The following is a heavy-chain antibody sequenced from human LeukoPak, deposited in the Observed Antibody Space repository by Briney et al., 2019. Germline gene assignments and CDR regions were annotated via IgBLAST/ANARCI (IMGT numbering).Heavy chain of an antibody. Sequence: PSETLSLTCTVSGGSISSSSYYWSWIRQPPGKGLEWIGEINHSGSTNYNPSLKSRVTISADTSKNQFSLKLSSVTAADTAVYYCAARLGGYWGQGTLVTVSS. CDR3: AARLGGY. V-gene: IGHV4-39*07. CDR2: INHSGST. D-gene: IGHD3-16*01. J-gene: IGHJ4*02. CDR1: GGSISSSSYY.